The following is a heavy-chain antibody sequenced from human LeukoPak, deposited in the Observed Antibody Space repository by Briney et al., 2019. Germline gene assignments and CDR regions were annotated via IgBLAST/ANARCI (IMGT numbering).Heavy chain of an antibody. CDR1: GGSISSSSYY. CDR3: ARERPTVGNYGMDV. D-gene: IGHD7-27*01. J-gene: IGHJ6*02. Sequence: PSETLSLTCTVSGGSISSSSYYWGWIRQPPGKGLEWIGGIYYSGSTYYNPSLKSRVTISVDTSKNQFSLKLSSVTAADTAVYYCARERPTVGNYGMDVWGQRTTVTVSS. CDR2: IYYSGST. V-gene: IGHV4-39*01.